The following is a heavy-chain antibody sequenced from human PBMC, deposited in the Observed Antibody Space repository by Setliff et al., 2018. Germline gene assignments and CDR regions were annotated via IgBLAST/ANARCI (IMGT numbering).Heavy chain of an antibody. Sequence: ETLSLTCTVSDVSISSSSFYWAWIRQPPGKGLEWIGSIYYSGSTYYNPSLTSRITISVDTSNNQFSLNLRSVTAADTAIYYCARHFRSSKVQFLEYLTDYYFDSWGQGALVTVSS. J-gene: IGHJ4*02. CDR1: DVSISSSSFY. CDR2: IYYSGST. D-gene: IGHD3-3*01. CDR3: ARHFRSSKVQFLEYLTDYYFDS. V-gene: IGHV4-39*01.